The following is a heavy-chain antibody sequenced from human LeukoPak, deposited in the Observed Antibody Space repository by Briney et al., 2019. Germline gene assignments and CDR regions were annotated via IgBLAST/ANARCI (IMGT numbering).Heavy chain of an antibody. CDR2: IIPIFGTA. J-gene: IGHJ3*02. V-gene: IGHV1-69*06. CDR1: GYTFTSYI. D-gene: IGHD2-21*01. CDR3: ARGRNIVVVATTDPTAGAAFDI. Sequence: SVKVSCRTSGYTFTSYIMNWVRQAPGQGLEWMGGIIPIFGTANYAQKFQGRVTITADKSTSTAYMELSSLRSEDTAVYYCARGRNIVVVATTDPTAGAAFDIWGQGTMVTVSS.